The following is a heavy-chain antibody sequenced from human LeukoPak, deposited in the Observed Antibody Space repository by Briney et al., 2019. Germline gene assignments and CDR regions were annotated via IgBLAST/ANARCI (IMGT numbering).Heavy chain of an antibody. CDR3: AKATTTIAAVPHNP. CDR2: IRYDGGNK. Sequence: GGSLRLSCAASGFTFSSYGMHWVRQAPGKGLEWVAFIRYDGGNKYHGDSVKGRFTISRDNSKKTLSLQMNSLRAEDTAVYYCAKATTTIAAVPHNPWGQGTLVTVSS. D-gene: IGHD6-13*01. CDR1: GFTFSSYG. V-gene: IGHV3-30*02. J-gene: IGHJ5*02.